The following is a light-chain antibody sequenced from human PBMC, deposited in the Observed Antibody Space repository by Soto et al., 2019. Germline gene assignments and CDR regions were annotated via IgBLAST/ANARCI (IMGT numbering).Light chain of an antibody. Sequence: EIVLTQPPGTLSLSPGERATLSCRASQSVSSNYLAWYQQKPGQAPRLLIYGASSRATGIPDRFSGSGSGTDFTLTISRLEPEDFAVYYCQQYGISPQTFGQGTKVDIK. CDR1: QSVSSNY. CDR3: QQYGISPQT. J-gene: IGKJ1*01. CDR2: GAS. V-gene: IGKV3-20*01.